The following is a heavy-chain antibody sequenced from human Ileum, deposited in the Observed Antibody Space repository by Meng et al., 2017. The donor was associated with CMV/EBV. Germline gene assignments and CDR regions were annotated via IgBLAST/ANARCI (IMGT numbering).Heavy chain of an antibody. J-gene: IGHJ4*02. CDR1: GYTFTSYG. CDR3: AREIGYCSSTSCYTGKIDY. CDR2: ISAYNGNT. Sequence: APVKVSCKASGYTFTSYGISWVRQAPGQGLEWMGWISAYNGNTNYAQKLQGRVTMTTDTSTSTAYMELRSLRSDDTAVYYCAREIGYCSSTSCYTGKIDYWGQGTLVTVSS. V-gene: IGHV1-18*01. D-gene: IGHD2-2*02.